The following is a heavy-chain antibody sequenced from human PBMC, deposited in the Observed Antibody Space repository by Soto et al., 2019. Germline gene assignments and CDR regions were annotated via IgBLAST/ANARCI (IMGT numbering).Heavy chain of an antibody. V-gene: IGHV4-38-2*02. CDR1: GYSISSGYY. CDR2: IYHSGST. Sequence: SETLSLTCAVSGYSISSGYYWGWIRQPPGKGLEWIGSIYHSGSTYYNPSLKSRVTISVDTSKNQFSLKLSSVTAADTAVYYCARDGRPYYDFWSGYCPYYYYYGMDVWGQETTVTVSS. J-gene: IGHJ6*02. D-gene: IGHD3-3*01. CDR3: ARDGRPYYDFWSGYCPYYYYYGMDV.